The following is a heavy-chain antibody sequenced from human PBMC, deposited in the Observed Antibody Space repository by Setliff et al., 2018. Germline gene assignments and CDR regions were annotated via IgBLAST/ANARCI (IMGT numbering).Heavy chain of an antibody. CDR3: ARATRDSDGWYYEYSWFDP. J-gene: IGHJ5*02. CDR1: GYSFTDYY. CDR2: INPNSGDT. D-gene: IGHD6-19*01. V-gene: IGHV1-2*02. Sequence: GASVKVSCKASGYSFTDYYIHWLRQAPGQGLEWMGCINPNSGDTTFAQKFQGRVTITRDTSNSTDYMDLSRLTSDDTAVYYCARATRDSDGWYYEYSWFDPWGQGTLVTVSS.